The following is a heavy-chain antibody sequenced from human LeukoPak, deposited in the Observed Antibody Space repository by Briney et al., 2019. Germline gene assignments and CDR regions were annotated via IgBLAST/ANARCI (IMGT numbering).Heavy chain of an antibody. D-gene: IGHD3-10*01. CDR2: IQSSGTT. J-gene: IGHJ4*02. V-gene: IGHV4-4*07. Sequence: PSETLSLTCTVPGGSIRSYYWNWIRQPAGKGLEWIGRIQSSGTTNHNPSLKSRVTMSVDTSKNQFSLKLSSVTAADTAVYYCARDSAQPLDYWGQGTLVTVSS. CDR3: ARDSAQPLDY. CDR1: GGSIRSYY.